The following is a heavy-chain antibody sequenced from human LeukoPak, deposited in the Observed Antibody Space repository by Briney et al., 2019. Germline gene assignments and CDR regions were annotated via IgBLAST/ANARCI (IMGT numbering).Heavy chain of an antibody. V-gene: IGHV4-34*01. CDR1: GFTVTNNY. D-gene: IGHD2-2*01. Sequence: PGGSLRLSCAASGFTVTNNYMSWVRQAPGKGLEWIGEINHSGSTNYNPSLKSRVTISVDTSKNQFSLKLSSVTAADTAVYYCARGRDIVVVPAWYADAFDIWGQGTMVTVSS. J-gene: IGHJ3*02. CDR2: INHSGST. CDR3: ARGRDIVVVPAWYADAFDI.